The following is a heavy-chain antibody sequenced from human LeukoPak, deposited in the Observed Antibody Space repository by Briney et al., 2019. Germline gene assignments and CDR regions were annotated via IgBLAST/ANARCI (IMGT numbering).Heavy chain of an antibody. CDR2: ISYDGSNK. CDR1: GFTFSSYA. D-gene: IGHD2-15*01. CDR3: ARGVLLPYFDY. V-gene: IGHV3-30-3*01. Sequence: GGSLRLSCAASGFTFSSYAMHWDRQAPGKGLEWVAVISYDGSNKYYADSVKGRFTISRDNSKNTLYLQMNSLRAEDTAVYYCARGVLLPYFDYWGQGTLVTVSS. J-gene: IGHJ4*02.